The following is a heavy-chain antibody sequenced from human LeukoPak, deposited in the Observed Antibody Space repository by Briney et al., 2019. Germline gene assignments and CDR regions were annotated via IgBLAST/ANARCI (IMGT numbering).Heavy chain of an antibody. CDR3: AKEGGGRTFDY. CDR1: GFSFGSYA. V-gene: IGHV3-30*02. CDR2: IRYDGSDT. Sequence: GGSLRLSCAASGFSFGSYAMHWVRQAPGKGLDWVAFIRYDGSDTYYADSVKGRFTVSRDNSKNTLYLQMNSLTAEDTALYYCAKEGGGRTFDYWGQETLVTVSS. D-gene: IGHD4-23*01. J-gene: IGHJ4*02.